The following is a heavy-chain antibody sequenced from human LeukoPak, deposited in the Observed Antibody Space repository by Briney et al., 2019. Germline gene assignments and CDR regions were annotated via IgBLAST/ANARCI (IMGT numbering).Heavy chain of an antibody. CDR3: AKLVIFGAHRPDY. Sequence: PGGSLRLSCAASGFTFSSYAMSWVRQAPGKGLEWVSGISGSGGSAYYADSVKGRFTISRDNSKNTVYLQMNSLRAEDTAVYYCAKLVIFGAHRPDYWGQGTLVTVSS. CDR1: GFTFSSYA. D-gene: IGHD3-3*02. J-gene: IGHJ4*02. CDR2: ISGSGGSA. V-gene: IGHV3-23*01.